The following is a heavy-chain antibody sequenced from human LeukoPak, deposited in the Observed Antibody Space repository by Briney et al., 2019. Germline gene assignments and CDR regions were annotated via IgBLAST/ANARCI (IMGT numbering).Heavy chain of an antibody. CDR1: GFTFITYW. V-gene: IGHV3-74*01. CDR2: ISSVGDST. D-gene: IGHD1-26*01. Sequence: GGSLRLSCAASGFTFITYWMHWVRQAPGKGLVWVSRISSVGDSTTYADSVKGRFTVSRDNAKNPLYLQMDSLRAEDTAVYYCARGYSGTNRADYWGQGTLVTVAS. CDR3: ARGYSGTNRADY. J-gene: IGHJ4*02.